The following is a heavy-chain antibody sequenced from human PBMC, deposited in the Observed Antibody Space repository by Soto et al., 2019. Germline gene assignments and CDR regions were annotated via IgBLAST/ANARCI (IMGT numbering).Heavy chain of an antibody. V-gene: IGHV5-51*01. J-gene: IGHJ5*02. CDR3: ARHGFYGDYSSNYFDP. CDR2: IYPSDSQT. Sequence: GESLKISCKGSGYSFSNWWIAWVRQMPGKGLEYMGIIYPSDSQTGYSPSFQGQVTISADKSISTAYLQWSSLKASDTAIYYCARHGFYGDYSSNYFDPWGQGTLVTVSS. CDR1: GYSFSNWW. D-gene: IGHD4-17*01.